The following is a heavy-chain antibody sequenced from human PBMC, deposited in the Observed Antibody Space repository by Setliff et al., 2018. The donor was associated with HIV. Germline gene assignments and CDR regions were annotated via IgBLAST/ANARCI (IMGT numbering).Heavy chain of an antibody. Sequence: SVKVSCKASGGTFSNYAISWVRQAPGQGLEWMGRIIPMFGTSNHAQKFQGRVTLTADKSTDTAYMELRSLRSEDTALYYCARVFYSRGSGYYKGLDYWGQGTLVTVSS. CDR1: GGTFSNYA. CDR2: IIPMFGTS. CDR3: ARVFYSRGSGYYKGLDY. D-gene: IGHD3-3*01. J-gene: IGHJ4*02. V-gene: IGHV1-69*06.